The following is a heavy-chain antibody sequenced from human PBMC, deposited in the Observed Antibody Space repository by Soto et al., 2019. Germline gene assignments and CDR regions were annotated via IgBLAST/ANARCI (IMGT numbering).Heavy chain of an antibody. D-gene: IGHD6-6*01. CDR2: IYYSGST. V-gene: IGHV4-59*08. CDR1: GGSISNYY. Sequence: SETLSLTCIVSGGSISNYYWSWIRQPPGKGLEWIGYIYYSGSTNYNPSLTSRVTISVDTSKNQFSLKLSSVTAADTAVYYCARGSSIAGLYYGMDVWGQGTTVTVSS. J-gene: IGHJ6*02. CDR3: ARGSSIAGLYYGMDV.